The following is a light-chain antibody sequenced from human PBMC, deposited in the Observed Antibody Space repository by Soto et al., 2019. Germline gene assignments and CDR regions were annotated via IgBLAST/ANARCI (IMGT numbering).Light chain of an antibody. V-gene: IGLV1-51*02. Sequence: QSVLTQPPSVSAAPEQKVTISCSGGSSNLGINFVSWYQQFPGAVPKLLIYENNKRPSGIPDRFSGAKSGTSATLDITGLLTGDEADYYCATWDGSLIAGVLGSGTKVTVL. CDR1: SSNLGINF. CDR2: ENN. CDR3: ATWDGSLIAGV. J-gene: IGLJ1*01.